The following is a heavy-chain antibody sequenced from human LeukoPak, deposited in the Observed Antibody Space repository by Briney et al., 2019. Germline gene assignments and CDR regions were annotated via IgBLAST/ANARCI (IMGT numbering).Heavy chain of an antibody. CDR3: ARRDSGYDNRAFDI. V-gene: IGHV3-74*01. D-gene: IGHD5-12*01. CDR2: INSDGSST. J-gene: IGHJ3*02. CDR1: GFTFSSYW. Sequence: GGSLRLSCAASGFTFSSYWMHWVRQAPGKGLVWVSRINSDGSSTTYADSVKGRFTISRDNAKNTLYLQMNSLRAEDTAVYYCARRDSGYDNRAFDIWGQGTMVTVSS.